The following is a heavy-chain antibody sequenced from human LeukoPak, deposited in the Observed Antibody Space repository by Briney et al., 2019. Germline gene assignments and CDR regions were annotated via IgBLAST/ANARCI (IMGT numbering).Heavy chain of an antibody. V-gene: IGHV4-59*01. CDR2: IYYSGST. CDR3: ARRGRAQGHLSL. Sequence: SETLSLTCTVSGGSISSFYWSWIRQPPGKGLEWIGYIYYSGSTNYNPSLKSRVTISVDTSKNQFSLNLSSVTAADTAVYYCARRGRAQGHLSLWGQGTMVSVSS. CDR1: GGSISSFY. J-gene: IGHJ3*01. D-gene: IGHD2-15*01.